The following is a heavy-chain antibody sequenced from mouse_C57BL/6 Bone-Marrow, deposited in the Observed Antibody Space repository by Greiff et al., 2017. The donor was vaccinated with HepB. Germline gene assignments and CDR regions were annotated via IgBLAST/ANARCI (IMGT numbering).Heavy chain of an antibody. CDR2: IRNKANNHAT. D-gene: IGHD2-4*01. CDR3: TREGAYDYDASGFAY. V-gene: IGHV6-6*01. CDR1: GFTFSDAW. Sequence: EVKLVESGGGLVQPGGSMKLSCAASGFTFSDAWMDWVRQSPEKGLEWVAEIRNKANNHATYYAESVKGRFTISRDDSKSSVYLQMNSLRAEDTGIYYCTREGAYDYDASGFAYWGQGTLVTVSA. J-gene: IGHJ3*01.